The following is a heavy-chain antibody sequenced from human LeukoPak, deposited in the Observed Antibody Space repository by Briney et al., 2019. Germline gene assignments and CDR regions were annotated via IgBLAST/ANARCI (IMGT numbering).Heavy chain of an antibody. CDR2: ISAYNGNT. D-gene: IGHD2-2*01. J-gene: IGHJ1*01. Sequence: GASVKVSCKASGYTFTSYGISWVRQAPGQGLEWMGWISAYNGNTNYAQKLQGRVTMTTDTSTSTAYMELRSLRSDDTAVYYCARKGSSTSCPRCFQHWGQGTLVTVSS. V-gene: IGHV1-18*01. CDR1: GYTFTSYG. CDR3: ARKGSSTSCPRCFQH.